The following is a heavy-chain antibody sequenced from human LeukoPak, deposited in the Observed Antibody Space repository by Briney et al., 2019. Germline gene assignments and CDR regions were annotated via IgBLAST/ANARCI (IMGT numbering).Heavy chain of an antibody. J-gene: IGHJ4*02. D-gene: IGHD3-16*01. CDR3: ARVDIQWGYYFDY. CDR2: IKQDGTEK. Sequence: QTGGSLRLSCAASGFTFTTYWMSWVRQAPGKGLEWVANIKQDGTEKYYVDSVKGRFTISRDNAKNSLYLQMNSLRAEDTAVYYCARVDIQWGYYFDYWGQGTLVTVSS. CDR1: GFTFTTYW. V-gene: IGHV3-7*01.